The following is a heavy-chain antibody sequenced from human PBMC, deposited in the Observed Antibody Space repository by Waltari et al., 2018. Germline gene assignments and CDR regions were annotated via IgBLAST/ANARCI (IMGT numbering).Heavy chain of an antibody. Sequence: QLQLQESGSGLVKPSQTLSLTCAVSGGSISSGGYSWSWIRQPPGKGLEWIGYIYQSGSTYYNPSLKSRVTISVDRSKNQFSLKLSSVTAADTAVYYCARVLGGLDDDYYMDVWGKGTTVTVSS. CDR2: IYQSGST. J-gene: IGHJ6*03. CDR3: ARVLGGLDDDYYMDV. CDR1: GGSISSGGYS. V-gene: IGHV4-30-2*01. D-gene: IGHD3-16*01.